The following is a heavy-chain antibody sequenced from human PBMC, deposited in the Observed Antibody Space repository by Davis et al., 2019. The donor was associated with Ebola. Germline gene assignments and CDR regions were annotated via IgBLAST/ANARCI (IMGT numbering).Heavy chain of an antibody. V-gene: IGHV4-39*07. J-gene: IGHJ5*01. CDR1: GDSISSSNFY. Sequence: MPGGSLRLSCSVSGDSISSSNFYWGWIRQPPGKGLEWIGTIYYNGDTYHNPSLKSRVTISVDTSKNQFSLKLSSVTAAETAVYYCARSDTYCNSGRCYSYPFDSWGQGTPVTVSS. CDR2: IYYNGDT. D-gene: IGHD2-15*01. CDR3: ARSDTYCNSGRCYSYPFDS.